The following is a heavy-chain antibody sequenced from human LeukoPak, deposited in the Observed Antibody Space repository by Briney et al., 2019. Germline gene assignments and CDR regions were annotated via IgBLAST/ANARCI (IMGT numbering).Heavy chain of an antibody. Sequence: EGSLRLSCAASGFTFSSYEMNWVRQAPGKGLEWVSYISSSGSTIYYADSVKGRFTISRDNAKNSLYLQMNSLRAEDTAVYYCARDPSGWRYYFDYWGQGTLVTVSS. CDR3: ARDPSGWRYYFDY. CDR2: ISSSGSTI. CDR1: GFTFSSYE. D-gene: IGHD3-3*01. J-gene: IGHJ4*02. V-gene: IGHV3-48*03.